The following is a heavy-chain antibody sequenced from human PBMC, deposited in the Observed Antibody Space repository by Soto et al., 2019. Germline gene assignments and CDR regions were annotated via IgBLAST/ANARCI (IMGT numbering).Heavy chain of an antibody. CDR2: ISGSGGST. CDR1: GFNFSSYA. V-gene: IGHV3-23*01. CDR3: ANGPTTMIVVVTSRGAFDI. D-gene: IGHD3-22*01. J-gene: IGHJ3*02. Sequence: GGSLRLSCAASGFNFSSYAMSWVRQAPGKGLEWVSAISGSGGSTYYADSVKGRFTISRDNSKNTLYLQMNSLRAEDTAVYYCANGPTTMIVVVTSRGAFDIWGQGTMVTVSS.